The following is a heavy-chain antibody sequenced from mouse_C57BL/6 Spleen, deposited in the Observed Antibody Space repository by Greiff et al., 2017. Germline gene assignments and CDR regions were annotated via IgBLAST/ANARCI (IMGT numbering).Heavy chain of an antibody. CDR2: IDPSDSYT. CDR3: ARSHYYGSSYVYFDV. V-gene: IGHV1-50*01. CDR1: GYTFTSYW. Sequence: QVQLQQPGAELVKPGASVKLSCKASGYTFTSYWMQWVKQRPGQGLEWIGEIDPSDSYTNYNQKFKGKATLTVDTSSSTAYMQLSSLTSEDSAVYYCARSHYYGSSYVYFDVWGTGTTVTVSS. D-gene: IGHD1-1*01. J-gene: IGHJ1*03.